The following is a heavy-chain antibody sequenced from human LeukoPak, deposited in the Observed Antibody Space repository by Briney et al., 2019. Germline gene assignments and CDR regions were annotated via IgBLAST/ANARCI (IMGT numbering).Heavy chain of an antibody. V-gene: IGHV1-18*01. Sequence: ASVKVSCKASGYTFTSYGISWVRQAPGQGLEWMGWISAYNGNTNYAQKLQGRVTITTDTSTSTAYMELRSLRSDDTAVYYCARVLPAFSSGSEWFDPWGQGTLVTVSS. J-gene: IGHJ5*02. CDR2: ISAYNGNT. D-gene: IGHD1-26*01. CDR1: GYTFTSYG. CDR3: ARVLPAFSSGSEWFDP.